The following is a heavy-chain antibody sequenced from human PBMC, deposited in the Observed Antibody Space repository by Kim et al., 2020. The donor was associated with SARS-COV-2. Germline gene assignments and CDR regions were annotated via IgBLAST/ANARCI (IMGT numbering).Heavy chain of an antibody. J-gene: IGHJ4*02. V-gene: IGHV4-31*03. D-gene: IGHD1-1*01. CDR1: GGSISSGGYY. CDR2: IYHSGFT. CDR3: ARDRRYPPLASD. Sequence: SETLSLTCSVSGGSISSGGYYWTWIRQLPGKGLEWIGYIYHSGFTDYNPSLKSRVTISVDTSKNQVSLNLNSVTAADTAVYYCARDRRYPPLASDLGQGT.